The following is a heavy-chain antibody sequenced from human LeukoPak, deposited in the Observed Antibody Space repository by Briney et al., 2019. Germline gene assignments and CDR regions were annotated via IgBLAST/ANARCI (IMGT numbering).Heavy chain of an antibody. D-gene: IGHD5-18*01. CDR2: INRGGSRT. J-gene: IGHJ4*02. CDR3: ARGGSDTAMAHDY. V-gene: IGHV3-74*01. CDR1: GFTFSNHW. Sequence: GGSLRLSCAASGFTFSNHWMHWVRQAPGKGLMWVSRINRGGSRTDYADSVKGRFTISRDDAKNTLYLQLNSLRAEDTAVYFCARGGSDTAMAHDYWXQGTLVTVSS.